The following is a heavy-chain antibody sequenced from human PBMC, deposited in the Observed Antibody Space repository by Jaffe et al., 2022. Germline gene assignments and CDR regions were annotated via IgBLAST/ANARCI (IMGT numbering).Heavy chain of an antibody. CDR1: GYSISSGYH. Sequence: QVQLQESGPRLVKPSETLSFICSVSGYSISSGYHWGWIRQPPGKGLEWIGSIYHTGTTYYNPSLQSQITISVDTSKNQFSLKLSFVTAADTAVYYCVRLKYSGYRYYFDYWGQGSLVTVSS. CDR2: IYHTGTT. V-gene: IGHV4-38-2*01. J-gene: IGHJ4*02. CDR3: VRLKYSGYRYYFDY. D-gene: IGHD5-12*01.